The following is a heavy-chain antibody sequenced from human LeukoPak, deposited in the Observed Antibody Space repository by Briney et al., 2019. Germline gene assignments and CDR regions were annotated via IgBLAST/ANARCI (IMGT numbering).Heavy chain of an antibody. V-gene: IGHV4-61*01. CDR1: GGSVSSGSYY. CDR2: INYSGST. J-gene: IGHJ4*02. Sequence: SETLSLTCTVSGGSVSSGSYYWSWIRQPPGKGLEWIGYINYSGSTNYNPSVKSRVTISVDTSKNQFSLKLSSVTAADTAVYYCARSSDSSGYYYGYFDYWGQGTLVTVSS. D-gene: IGHD3-22*01. CDR3: ARSSDSSGYYYGYFDY.